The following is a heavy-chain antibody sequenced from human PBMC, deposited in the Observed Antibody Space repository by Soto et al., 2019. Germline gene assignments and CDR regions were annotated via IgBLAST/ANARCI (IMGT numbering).Heavy chain of an antibody. Sequence: ASVKVSCKASGYTFTSYDIDWVRQATGQGLEWMGWMNPNSGNTGYAQKFQGRVTMTRNTSISTAYMELSSLRSEDTAAYYCARGIGGNDIYYYYYMDVWGKGTTVTVSS. CDR1: GYTFTSYD. D-gene: IGHD3-22*01. CDR3: ARGIGGNDIYYYYYMDV. V-gene: IGHV1-8*01. CDR2: MNPNSGNT. J-gene: IGHJ6*03.